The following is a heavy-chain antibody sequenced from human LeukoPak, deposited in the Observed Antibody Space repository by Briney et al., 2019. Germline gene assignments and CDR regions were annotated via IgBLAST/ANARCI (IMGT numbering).Heavy chain of an antibody. Sequence: GGSLRLSCAASGFTFDDYAMHWVRQDPGKGLEWVSGISWNSGSIGYADSVKGRFTISRDNAKNSLYLQMNSLRAEDTALYYCAKDTDCSSTSCYGFDFDYWGQGTLVTVSS. CDR1: GFTFDDYA. CDR2: ISWNSGSI. CDR3: AKDTDCSSTSCYGFDFDY. V-gene: IGHV3-9*01. D-gene: IGHD2-2*01. J-gene: IGHJ4*02.